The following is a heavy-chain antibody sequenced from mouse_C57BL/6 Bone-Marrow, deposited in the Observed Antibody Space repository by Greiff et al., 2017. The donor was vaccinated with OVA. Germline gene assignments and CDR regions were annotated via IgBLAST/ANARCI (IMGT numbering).Heavy chain of an antibody. CDR2: IYPGSGST. D-gene: IGHD4-1*01. V-gene: IGHV1-55*01. CDR1: GYTFTSYW. Sequence: QVQLQQPGAELVKPGASVKLSCKASGYTFTSYWMHWVKQRPGQGLEWIGDIYPGSGSTNYNEKFKSKATLTVDTSSSTAYMQLSSLTSEDSAVYYCARRSNWDDWYFDVWGTGTTVTVSS. J-gene: IGHJ1*03. CDR3: ARRSNWDDWYFDV.